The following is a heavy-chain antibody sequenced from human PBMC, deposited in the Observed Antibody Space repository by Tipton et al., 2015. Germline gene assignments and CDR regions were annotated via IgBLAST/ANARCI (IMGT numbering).Heavy chain of an antibody. D-gene: IGHD6-13*01. V-gene: IGHV4-4*07. J-gene: IGHJ4*02. CDR1: HDSIRNKY. CDR3: ARGNANSSSWHFDF. Sequence: VKPSETLSLACSVSHDSIRNKYWSWIRQPAGKGLEWIGEINHRGSTTHNPSLKSRVSMSVDTSKNQISLRMMSVTAADTAVYYCARGNANSSSWHFDFWGQGTKVIVSP. CDR2: INHRGST.